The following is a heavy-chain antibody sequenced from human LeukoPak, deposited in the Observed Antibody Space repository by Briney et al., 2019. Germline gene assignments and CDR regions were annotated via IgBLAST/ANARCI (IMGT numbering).Heavy chain of an antibody. CDR3: ARAAERDYYDSSGYYIQLDSFDY. CDR1: GYTFTSYA. D-gene: IGHD3-22*01. Sequence: ASVKVSCKASGYTFTSYAMNWVRQAPGQGLEWMGWINTNTGSPTYAQGLTGRFVFSLDTSVSTAYLQISSLKAEDTAVYYCARAAERDYYDSSGYYIQLDSFDYWGQGTLVTVSS. V-gene: IGHV7-4-1*02. J-gene: IGHJ4*02. CDR2: INTNTGSP.